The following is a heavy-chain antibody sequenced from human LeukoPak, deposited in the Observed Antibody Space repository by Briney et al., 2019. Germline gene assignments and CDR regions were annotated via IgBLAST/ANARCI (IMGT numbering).Heavy chain of an antibody. D-gene: IGHD3-22*01. CDR2: INHSGST. Sequence: PSETLSLTCAVYGGSFSGYYWSWIRQPPGKGLEWIAEINHSGSTNYNPSLKSRVTISVDTSKNQFSLKLSSVTAADTAVYYCARGTYYYNSSGYYWEFFDYWGQGTLVTVSS. CDR3: ARGTYYYNSSGYYWEFFDY. V-gene: IGHV4-34*01. CDR1: GGSFSGYY. J-gene: IGHJ4*02.